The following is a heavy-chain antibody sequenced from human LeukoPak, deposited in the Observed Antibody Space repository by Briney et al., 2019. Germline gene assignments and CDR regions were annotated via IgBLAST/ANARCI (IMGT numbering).Heavy chain of an antibody. CDR2: IKQDGSER. Sequence: RGSLRLSCAASGFTFSSYWMTWVRQAPGKGLEWVANIKQDGSERNYVDSVKGRFTISRDNAKNSLYLQMNTLRDEDTAVYYCATGAGCGYWGQGTLVTVSS. CDR3: ATGAGCGY. CDR1: GFTFSSYW. D-gene: IGHD6-19*01. J-gene: IGHJ4*02. V-gene: IGHV3-7*03.